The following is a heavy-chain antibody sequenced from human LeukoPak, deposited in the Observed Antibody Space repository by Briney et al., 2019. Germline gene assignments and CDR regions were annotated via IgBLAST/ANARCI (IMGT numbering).Heavy chain of an antibody. V-gene: IGHV4-34*01. Sequence: SETPSLTCAVYGGSFSGYYWSWIRQPPGKGLEWIGEINHSGSTNYNPSLKSRVTISVDTSKNQFSLKLSSVTAADTAVYYCASTQWLAPSYYYYGMDVWGQGTTVTVSS. CDR3: ASTQWLAPSYYYYGMDV. CDR1: GGSFSGYY. J-gene: IGHJ6*02. CDR2: INHSGST. D-gene: IGHD6-19*01.